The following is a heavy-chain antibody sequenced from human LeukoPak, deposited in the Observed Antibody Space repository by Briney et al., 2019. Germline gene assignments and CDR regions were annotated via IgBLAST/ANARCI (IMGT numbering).Heavy chain of an antibody. V-gene: IGHV1-18*01. CDR3: AITPTQYGSGSYYYY. CDR1: GSTFTSYG. CDR2: ISAYNGNA. J-gene: IGHJ4*02. D-gene: IGHD3-10*01. Sequence: ASVKVSCKASGSTFTSYGISWVREAPGQGLEWMGWISAYNGNANYAQKLQGRVTMTTDTSTSTAYMELRSLRSDDTAVYYCAITPTQYGSGSYYYYWGQGTLVTVSS.